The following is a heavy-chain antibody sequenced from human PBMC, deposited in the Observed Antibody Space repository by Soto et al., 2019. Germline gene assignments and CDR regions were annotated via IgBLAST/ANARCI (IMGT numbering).Heavy chain of an antibody. CDR2: LYSGGSI. Sequence: EAQLVESGGGLIQPGGSLRLSCAASGFTVSDIYITWVRQAPGKGLEWVSLLYSGGSIDYADSVKGRFTISRDTAKTTRYMQMNSLRTEGTAVYYCARSDRDYAYALNVRGQGTTVTVSS. J-gene: IGHJ6*02. V-gene: IGHV3-53*01. CDR1: GFTVSDIY. CDR3: ARSDRDYAYALNV. D-gene: IGHD3-16*01.